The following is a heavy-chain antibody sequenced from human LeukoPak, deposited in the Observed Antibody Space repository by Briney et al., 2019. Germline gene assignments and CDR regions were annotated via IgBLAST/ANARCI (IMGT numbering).Heavy chain of an antibody. D-gene: IGHD2-2*01. Sequence: GGSLRLSCAASGFTFSDYYMSWIRQAPGKGLEWVSYISSSGSTIYYADSVKGRFTISRDNAKNSLYLQMNSLRAEDTAVYYCASLKDGEVVPAATYWGQGTLVTVSS. J-gene: IGHJ4*02. V-gene: IGHV3-11*04. CDR2: ISSSGSTI. CDR1: GFTFSDYY. CDR3: ASLKDGEVVPAATY.